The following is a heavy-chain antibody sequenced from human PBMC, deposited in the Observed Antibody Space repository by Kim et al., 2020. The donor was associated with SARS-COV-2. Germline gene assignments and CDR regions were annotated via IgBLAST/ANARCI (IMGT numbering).Heavy chain of an antibody. CDR2: ISYDGSNK. V-gene: IGHV3-30*04. J-gene: IGHJ4*02. D-gene: IGHD3-16*01. CDR3: ASGLKYGYEAFDY. Sequence: GGSLRLSCAASGFTFSSYAMHWVRQAPGKGLEWVAVISYDGSNKYYADSVKGRFTISRDNSKNTLYLQMNSLRAEDTAVYYCASGLKYGYEAFDYWGQGTLVTVSS. CDR1: GFTFSSYA.